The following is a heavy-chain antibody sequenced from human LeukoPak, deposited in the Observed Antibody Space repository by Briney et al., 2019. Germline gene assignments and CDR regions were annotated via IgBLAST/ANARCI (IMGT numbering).Heavy chain of an antibody. V-gene: IGHV3-74*01. D-gene: IGHD4/OR15-4a*01. CDR3: AKETGAGLAS. CDR2: INPDGSST. CDR1: GFTFSSYW. J-gene: IGHJ4*02. Sequence: GGSLRLSCAASGFTFSSYWMHCVRQPPVEGLVWVSRINPDGSSTGYADSVKGRFTISRDNAKNTLYLQMNSLRAEDTAVYYCAKETGAGLASWGQGTLVTVSS.